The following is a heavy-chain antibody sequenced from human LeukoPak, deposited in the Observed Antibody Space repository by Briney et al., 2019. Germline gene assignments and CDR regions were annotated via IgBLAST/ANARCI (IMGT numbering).Heavy chain of an antibody. CDR3: ARDTVYIAVAGKNAFDI. CDR1: GGSISSYY. V-gene: IGHV4-4*07. D-gene: IGHD6-19*01. J-gene: IGHJ3*02. Sequence: NPSETLSLTCTVSGGSISSYYWSWIRQPAGKGLEWIGRIYTSGSTNYNPSLKSRVTMSVDASKNQFSLKLSSVTAADTAVYYCARDTVYIAVAGKNAFDIWGQGTMVTVSS. CDR2: IYTSGST.